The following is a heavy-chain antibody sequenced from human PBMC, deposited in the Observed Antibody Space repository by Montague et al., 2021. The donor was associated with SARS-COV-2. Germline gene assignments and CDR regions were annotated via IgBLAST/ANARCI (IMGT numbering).Heavy chain of an antibody. CDR1: GFTFRSYG. D-gene: IGHD4/OR15-4a*01. CDR2: MWNEGSKK. J-gene: IGHJ6*02. CDR3: AKETIAYGMDV. Sequence: SLRLSCSASGFTFRSYGMFWVRQAPGKGLEWEAVMWNEGSKKYYXDSVKGRFTISRDNSKNTLYLHMNSLRAEDTAVYYCAKETIAYGMDVWGQGTTVTVS. V-gene: IGHV3-33*06.